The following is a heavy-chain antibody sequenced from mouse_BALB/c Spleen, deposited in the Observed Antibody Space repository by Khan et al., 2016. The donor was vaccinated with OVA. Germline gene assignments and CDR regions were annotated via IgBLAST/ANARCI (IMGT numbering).Heavy chain of an antibody. CDR2: ISSTGST. D-gene: IGHD2-4*01. J-gene: IGHJ4*01. V-gene: IGHV3-2*02. CDR1: GYSITSEYA. CDR3: ARSLYYDYGYALDF. Sequence: EVKLLESGPGLVKPSQSLSLTCTVTGYSITSEYAWNWIRQFPGNKLEWMGYISSTGSTSYNPSLKSRISITRDTSKNQFFLQLKSVTNEDTATYYCARSLYYDYGYALDFWGQGTSVTVSS.